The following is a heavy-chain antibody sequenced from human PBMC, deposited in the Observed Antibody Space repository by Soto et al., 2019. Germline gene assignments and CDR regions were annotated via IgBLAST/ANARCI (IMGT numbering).Heavy chain of an antibody. CDR3: ARVASDYINSVDH. CDR1: GFTFNAYA. CDR2: IGGSGGNR. D-gene: IGHD4-4*01. J-gene: IGHJ4*02. V-gene: IGHV3-23*01. Sequence: GGSLRLSCTASGFTFNAYAMTWVRQAPGKGLEWVSAIGGSGGNRYYAASVKGRFTISRDNSKDTVDLQMNRLRVEDTAVYYCARVASDYINSVDHWGQGILVTVSS.